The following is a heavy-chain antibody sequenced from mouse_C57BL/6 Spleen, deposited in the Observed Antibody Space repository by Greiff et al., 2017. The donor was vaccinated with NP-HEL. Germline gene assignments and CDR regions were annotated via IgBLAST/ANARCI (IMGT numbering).Heavy chain of an antibody. J-gene: IGHJ2*01. CDR1: GYAFSSYW. V-gene: IGHV1-80*01. D-gene: IGHD2-3*01. Sequence: VQLQQSGAELVKPGASVKISCKASGYAFSSYWMNWVKQRPGKGLEWIGQIYPGDGDTNYNGKFKGKATLTADKSSSTAYMQLSSLTSEDSAVYFCARAGDGYPSYYFDYWGQGTTLTVSS. CDR2: IYPGDGDT. CDR3: ARAGDGYPSYYFDY.